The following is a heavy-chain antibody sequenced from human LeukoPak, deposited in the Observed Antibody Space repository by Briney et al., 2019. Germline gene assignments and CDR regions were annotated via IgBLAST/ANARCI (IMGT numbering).Heavy chain of an antibody. J-gene: IGHJ3*01. CDR2: IYYTGDT. V-gene: IGHV4-59*01. Sequence: SETLSLTCTISGGSTSSYYWSWIRHSPGKGLEWIGDIYYTGDTNDNPSLKSRASISIDTSNNQFSLRLRSVTAADTAVYYCARGFQWHPKPCVFDVWGQGTMVTVSS. D-gene: IGHD2-8*01. CDR1: GGSTSSYY. CDR3: ARGFQWHPKPCVFDV.